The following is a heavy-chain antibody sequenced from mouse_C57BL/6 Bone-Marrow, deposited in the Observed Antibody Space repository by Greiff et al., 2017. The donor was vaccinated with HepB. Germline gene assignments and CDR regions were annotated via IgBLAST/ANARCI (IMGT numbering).Heavy chain of an antibody. Sequence: QVQLQQSGAELVMPGASVKLSCKASGYTFTSYWMHWVKQRPGQGLEWIGEIDPSDSYTNYNQKFKGKSTLTVDKSSSTAYMQRSSLTSENSAVYYCARWGYAMYYWGQGTPVTASP. J-gene: IGHJ4*01. CDR3: ARWGYAMYY. CDR1: GYTFTSYW. CDR2: IDPSDSYT. V-gene: IGHV1-69*01.